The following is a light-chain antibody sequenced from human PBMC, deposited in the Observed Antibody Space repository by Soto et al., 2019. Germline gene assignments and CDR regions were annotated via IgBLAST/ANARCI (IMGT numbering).Light chain of an antibody. Sequence: ENVLTQSPGTLSLSPGERATLSCRASQGVNRYYLAWYQQKPGQAPRLLIYGASSGATGIPDRFSGSGSGTDFTLTISRLEPEDVAVYYCQQYSSSPLTFGGGTKVDIK. V-gene: IGKV3-20*01. J-gene: IGKJ4*01. CDR1: QGVNRYY. CDR3: QQYSSSPLT. CDR2: GAS.